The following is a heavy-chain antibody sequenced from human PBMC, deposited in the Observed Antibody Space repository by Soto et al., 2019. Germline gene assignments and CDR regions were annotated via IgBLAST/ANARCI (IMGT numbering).Heavy chain of an antibody. J-gene: IGHJ6*02. D-gene: IGHD1-1*01. CDR2: IITFFGAA. V-gene: IGHV1-69*01. CDR3: ARGGKERFRGPGMDV. CDR1: GDRFSTYA. Sequence: QVQLVQSGAEVRKPGSSVRVSCGASGDRFSTYAINWVRQAPGQGLEWLGGIITFFGAAMYAQKFQDRVTITADEFTTTAYLELSSLRPEDTAVYYCARGGKERFRGPGMDVWGQGTTVTVSS.